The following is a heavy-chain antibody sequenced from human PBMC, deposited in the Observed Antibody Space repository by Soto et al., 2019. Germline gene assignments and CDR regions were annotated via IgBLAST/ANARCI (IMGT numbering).Heavy chain of an antibody. Sequence: QVQLVQSGAEVKKPGASVKVSCKASGDTFTDYYIHWVRQAPGQGLEWMGTVNPSGGHTTYAQHFLGRMIRTRDTSTRTLSMELTSLTSEDTAIYYCARGAHVVVVTAALDYWGQGTLVTVSS. V-gene: IGHV1-46*01. CDR3: ARGAHVVVVTAALDY. J-gene: IGHJ4*02. CDR2: VNPSGGHT. CDR1: GDTFTDYY. D-gene: IGHD2-21*02.